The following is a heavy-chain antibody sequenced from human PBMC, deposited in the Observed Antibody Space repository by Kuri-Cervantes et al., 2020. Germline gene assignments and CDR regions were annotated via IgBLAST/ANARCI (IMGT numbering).Heavy chain of an antibody. J-gene: IGHJ4*02. D-gene: IGHD2-15*01. V-gene: IGHV3-11*01. CDR2: ISSSGSTI. CDR1: GFIFSDYY. CDR3: ARFGRDCTGGSCFCDY. Sequence: GESLKISCAASGFIFSDYYMSWIRQAPGKGLEWVSYISSSGSTIYYADSVKGRFTISRDNAKNTLHLQMNGLRAEDTAVYYCARFGRDCTGGSCFCDYWGQGTLVTVSS.